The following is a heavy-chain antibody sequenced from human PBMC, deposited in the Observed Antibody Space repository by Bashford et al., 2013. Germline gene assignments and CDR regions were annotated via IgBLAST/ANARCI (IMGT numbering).Heavy chain of an antibody. Sequence: SRRWIRQPPGKGLEWIASISHTGTTYYNPSLKSRVTISVDTSKNQFSLRLTSVTAADTALYYCARHRGVHGGYYFDYWGQGILVTVSS. CDR2: ISHTGTT. V-gene: IGHV4-39*01. J-gene: IGHJ4*02. D-gene: IGHD3-10*01. CDR3: ARHRGVHGGYYFDY. CDR1: S.